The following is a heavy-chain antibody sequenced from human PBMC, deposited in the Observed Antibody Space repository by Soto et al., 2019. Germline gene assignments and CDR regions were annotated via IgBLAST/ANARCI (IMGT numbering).Heavy chain of an antibody. D-gene: IGHD2-2*01. Sequence: GGSLRLSCAASGFTFSDYYMSWIRQAPGKGLEWVTFISSSNNYIQYADSVKGRFTVSRDNAKNSLFLQMNSLRAEDTAVYYCAREGYCSSTTCHYGMDVWGQGTTVTVAS. CDR2: ISSSNNYI. CDR3: AREGYCSSTTCHYGMDV. J-gene: IGHJ6*02. V-gene: IGHV3-11*06. CDR1: GFTFSDYY.